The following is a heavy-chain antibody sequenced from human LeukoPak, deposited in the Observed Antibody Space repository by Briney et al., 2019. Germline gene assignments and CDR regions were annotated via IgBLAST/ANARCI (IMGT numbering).Heavy chain of an antibody. CDR2: LSSTSRYI. CDR1: GFTFSSYG. J-gene: IGHJ6*03. D-gene: IGHD2-2*01. Sequence: PGGSLRLSCAASGFTFSSYGMHWVRQAPGKGLEWVSSLSSTSRYIYYADSVKGRFTISRDDARNSLYLQMNSLRAEDTAVYYCARAFDTSWDYYYMDVWGKGTTVTVSS. CDR3: ARAFDTSWDYYYMDV. V-gene: IGHV3-21*01.